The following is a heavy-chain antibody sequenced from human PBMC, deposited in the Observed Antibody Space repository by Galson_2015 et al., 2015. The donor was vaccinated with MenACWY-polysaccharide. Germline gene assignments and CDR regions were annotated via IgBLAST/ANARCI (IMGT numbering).Heavy chain of an antibody. J-gene: IGHJ4*02. V-gene: IGHV3-74*01. CDR3: ARGAQRFFDY. CDR2: IKSDGSST. CDR1: GFTFRSSW. Sequence: SLRLSCAASGFTFRSSWMHWVRQAPGKGLVWISRIKSDGSSTTYADSVKGRFTISRDNAKNTLYLQMNSLRAEDTAVYYCARGAQRFFDYWGQGRLVTVSA.